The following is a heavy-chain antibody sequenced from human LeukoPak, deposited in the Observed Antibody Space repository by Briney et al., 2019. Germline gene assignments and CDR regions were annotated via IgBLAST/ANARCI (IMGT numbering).Heavy chain of an antibody. Sequence: PGGSLRLSCAASGFTFSSYSMNWVRQAPGKGLDWVSSISSSSSYIYYADSVKGRFTISRDNAKNSLYLQMNSLRAEDTAVYYCARDKDAFFGGAYGYWGQGTLVTVSS. D-gene: IGHD3-16*01. CDR3: ARDKDAFFGGAYGY. V-gene: IGHV3-21*01. CDR2: ISSSSSYI. CDR1: GFTFSSYS. J-gene: IGHJ4*02.